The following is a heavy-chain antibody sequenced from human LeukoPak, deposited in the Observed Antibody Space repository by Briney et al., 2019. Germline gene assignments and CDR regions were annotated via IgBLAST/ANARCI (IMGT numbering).Heavy chain of an antibody. CDR1: GFTFGDYY. J-gene: IGHJ4*02. V-gene: IGHV3-11*01. Sequence: GGSLRLSCAASGFTFGDYYMSWIRQAPGKGLEWISYISGSGDNIYYAGPVQGRFTISRDNSKNSLFLQLNSLTPEDTAVYYCARDGGHYHSENHYDVNYWGQGTLVPASS. CDR3: ARDGGHYHSENHYDVNY. CDR2: ISGSGDNI. D-gene: IGHD3-16*01.